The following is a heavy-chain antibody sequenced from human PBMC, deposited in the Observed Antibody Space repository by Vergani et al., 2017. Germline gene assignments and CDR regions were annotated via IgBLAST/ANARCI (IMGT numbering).Heavy chain of an antibody. J-gene: IGHJ5*02. D-gene: IGHD3-3*01. V-gene: IGHV4-34*01. CDR2: INHSGST. CDR1: GGSFSGYY. CDR3: ARARSWLLAYNWFDP. Sequence: QVQLQQWGAGLLKPSETLSLTCAVYGGSFSGYYWSWTRQPPGKGLEWIGEINHSGSTNYNPSLKSRVTISVDTSKNQFSLKLSSVTAADTAVYYCARARSWLLAYNWFDPWGQGTLVTVSS.